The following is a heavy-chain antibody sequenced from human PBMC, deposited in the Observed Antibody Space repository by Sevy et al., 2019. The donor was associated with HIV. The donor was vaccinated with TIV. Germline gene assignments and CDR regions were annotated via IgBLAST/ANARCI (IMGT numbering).Heavy chain of an antibody. D-gene: IGHD1-1*01. CDR2: IWYDGRTK. Sequence: GESLKISCSASGFTFRSFSMHWVRQAPGKGLEWVAAIWYDGRTKQYADSVKGRFTISRDNSKSMLNLETNSLRAEDTALYFCARDSARVIVPTAGFDSWGQGTVVTVSS. CDR1: GFTFRSFS. CDR3: ARDSARVIVPTAGFDS. J-gene: IGHJ5*01. V-gene: IGHV3-33*01.